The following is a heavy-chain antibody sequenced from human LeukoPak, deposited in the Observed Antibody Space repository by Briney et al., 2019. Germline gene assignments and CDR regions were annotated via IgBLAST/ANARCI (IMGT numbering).Heavy chain of an antibody. CDR2: IWYDGSKE. Sequence: GGSLRLSCAASGFTFSSYTITWVRQPPGKGLEWMAVIWYDGSKEYYADSVKGRFSISRDNSQNTLFLQMNSLRAEDTAVYYCARDNASGNFFDYWGQGALVTVSS. D-gene: IGHD6-19*01. J-gene: IGHJ4*02. V-gene: IGHV3-33*08. CDR1: GFTFSSYT. CDR3: ARDNASGNFFDY.